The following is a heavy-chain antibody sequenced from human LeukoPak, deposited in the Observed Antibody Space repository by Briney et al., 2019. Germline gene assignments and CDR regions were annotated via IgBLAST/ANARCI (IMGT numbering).Heavy chain of an antibody. Sequence: ASVKVSCKASGYTFTGYYMHWVRQAPGQGLEWMGWISAYNGNTNYAQKLQGRVTMTTDTSTSTAYMELRSLRSDDTAVYYCARARSMVRGVPGRAFDIWGQGTMVTVSS. D-gene: IGHD3-10*01. J-gene: IGHJ3*02. CDR2: ISAYNGNT. V-gene: IGHV1-18*04. CDR1: GYTFTGYY. CDR3: ARARSMVRGVPGRAFDI.